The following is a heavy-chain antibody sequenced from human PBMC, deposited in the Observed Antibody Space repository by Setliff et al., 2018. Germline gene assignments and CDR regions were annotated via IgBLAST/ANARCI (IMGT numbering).Heavy chain of an antibody. CDR3: ATVYGFIVGATRAFDI. V-gene: IGHV1-18*01. J-gene: IGHJ3*02. CDR2: ISAYNGET. D-gene: IGHD1-26*01. CDR1: GYTFTSYG. Sequence: GASVKVSCKASGYTFTSYGISWVRQAPGQGLEWMGWISAYNGETIYAQKFQGRVTMTEDTSTDTAYMELSSLRSEDTAVYYCATVYGFIVGATRAFDIWGQGTMVTVSS.